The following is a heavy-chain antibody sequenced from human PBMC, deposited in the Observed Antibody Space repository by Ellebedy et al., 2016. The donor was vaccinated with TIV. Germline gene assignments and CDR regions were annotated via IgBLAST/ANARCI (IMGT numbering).Heavy chain of an antibody. J-gene: IGHJ4*02. Sequence: GESLKISCAASGFTFSAAWMTWVRQAPGKGLEWVSYIRSSSSYTKYADSVKGRFTISRDNTKNSLYLQMNSLRAEDTAVYYCARDRGVGAAPFDYWGQGTLVTVSS. CDR1: GFTFSAAW. CDR2: IRSSSSYT. CDR3: ARDRGVGAAPFDY. V-gene: IGHV3-11*06. D-gene: IGHD1-26*01.